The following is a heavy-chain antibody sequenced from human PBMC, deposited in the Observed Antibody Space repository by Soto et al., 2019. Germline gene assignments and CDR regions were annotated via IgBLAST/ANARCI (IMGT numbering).Heavy chain of an antibody. CDR2: ISGSATTI. CDR1: GFTFRDDY. V-gene: IGHV3-11*01. J-gene: IGHJ4*02. CDR3: ARLHPEYYFDY. Sequence: GSLRLSCAASGFTFRDDYMSWIRQAPGKGLEWVSSISGSATTIYYADSVKGRFTVSRDNAKSSLYLQMNSLRAEDTALYYCARLHPEYYFDYWGQATLVTVSS.